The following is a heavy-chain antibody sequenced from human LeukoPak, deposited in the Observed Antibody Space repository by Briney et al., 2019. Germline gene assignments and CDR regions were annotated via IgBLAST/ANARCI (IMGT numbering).Heavy chain of an antibody. CDR3: ARAKNHFGELSFDY. D-gene: IGHD3-10*01. J-gene: IGHJ4*02. Sequence: GSLRLSCAASGFTFSSYAMHWVRQAPGKGLEWVAVISYDGSNKYYADSVKGRFTISRDNAKNSLYLQMNSLRAEDTAVYYCARAKNHFGELSFDYWGQGTLVTVSS. V-gene: IGHV3-30*04. CDR1: GFTFSSYA. CDR2: ISYDGSNK.